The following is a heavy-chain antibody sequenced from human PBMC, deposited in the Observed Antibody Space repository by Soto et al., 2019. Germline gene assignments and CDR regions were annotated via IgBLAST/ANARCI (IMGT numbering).Heavy chain of an antibody. CDR3: PRDSAFAFDY. J-gene: IGHJ4*02. CDR1: GFTFSTYP. D-gene: IGHD1-26*01. Sequence: EVQLVESGGGLVQPGGSLRLSCAASGFTFSTYPMNWVRQAPGKGLEWVSNISPSSESMSYADSVKGRFTVSRDNAKNSLSLQMNSLRDDDTAVYYCPRDSAFAFDYWGQGTLVTVSS. V-gene: IGHV3-48*02. CDR2: ISPSSESM.